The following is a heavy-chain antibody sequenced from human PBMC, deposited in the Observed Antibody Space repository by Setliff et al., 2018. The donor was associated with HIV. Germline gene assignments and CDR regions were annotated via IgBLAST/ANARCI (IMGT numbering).Heavy chain of an antibody. CDR3: ARGTTLNVVPDAFDI. CDR2: IYHAGNT. V-gene: IGHV4-38-2*02. CDR1: GYSISSGYY. D-gene: IGHD4-17*01. Sequence: PSETLSLTCTVTGYSISSGYYWAWIRQPPGKGLEWLGHIYHAGNTYYNPSLKSRVTISVDTSKNQISLRLNSLTAADTALYYCARGTTLNVVPDAFDIWGQGTMVTVSS. J-gene: IGHJ3*02.